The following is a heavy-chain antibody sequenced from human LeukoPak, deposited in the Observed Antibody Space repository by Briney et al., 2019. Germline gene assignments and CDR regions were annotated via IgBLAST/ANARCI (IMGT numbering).Heavy chain of an antibody. CDR2: ITGSSSYI. CDR3: AKAIYCSSTSCDKDY. D-gene: IGHD2-2*02. Sequence: PGGSLRLSCAASGFTFSSYSMNWVRQAPGKGLEWVSSITGSSSYIYYADSVKGRFTISRDNAKNSLYLQMNSLRAEDTAVYYCAKAIYCSSTSCDKDYWGQGTLVTVSS. V-gene: IGHV3-21*01. CDR1: GFTFSSYS. J-gene: IGHJ4*02.